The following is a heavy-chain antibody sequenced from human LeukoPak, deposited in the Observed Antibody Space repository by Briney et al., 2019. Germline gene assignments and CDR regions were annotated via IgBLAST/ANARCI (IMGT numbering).Heavy chain of an antibody. V-gene: IGHV4-39*01. CDR3: ARLGSGYYPSWFDP. Sequence: SETLSLTCTVSGGSISSSSYYWGWIRQPPGKGLECIGSIYYSGSTYYTPSLKSRFTISVDTSKNKFSLKLTSVTAADTAVYYCARLGSGYYPSWFDPWGQGTLVTVSS. CDR1: GGSISSSSYY. D-gene: IGHD3-22*01. J-gene: IGHJ5*02. CDR2: IYYSGST.